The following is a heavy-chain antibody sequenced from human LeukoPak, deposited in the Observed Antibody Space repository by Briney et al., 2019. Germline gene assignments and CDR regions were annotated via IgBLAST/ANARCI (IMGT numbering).Heavy chain of an antibody. D-gene: IGHD1-26*01. CDR3: ARDSFSGSSLDY. CDR2: INWDGSST. Sequence: GGSLRLSCAASGFTFDEYGMSWVRQAPGKGLEWVSSINWDGSSTAYADSVQGRFTISRDNAKNSLHLQMKSLRAEDTALYYCARDSFSGSSLDYWGQGTLVTVSS. J-gene: IGHJ4*02. CDR1: GFTFDEYG. V-gene: IGHV3-20*04.